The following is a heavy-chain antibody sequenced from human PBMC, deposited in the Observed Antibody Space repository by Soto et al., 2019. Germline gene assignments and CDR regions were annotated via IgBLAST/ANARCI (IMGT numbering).Heavy chain of an antibody. D-gene: IGHD2-8*01. V-gene: IGHV4-39*01. CDR1: GGSISSSSYY. CDR2: IYYSGST. J-gene: IGHJ4*02. Sequence: SETLSLTCTVSGGSISSSSYYWGWIRQPPGKGLEWIGSIYYSGSTYYNPSLKSRVTISVDTSKNQFSLKLSSVTAADTAVYYGARRGCTALHYWGQGNVVTVSS. CDR3: ARRGCTALHY.